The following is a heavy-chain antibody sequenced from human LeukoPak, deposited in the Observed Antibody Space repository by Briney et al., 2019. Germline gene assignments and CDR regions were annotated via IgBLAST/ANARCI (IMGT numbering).Heavy chain of an antibody. Sequence: GGSLRLSCAASGFTFSNYAMTWVRQAPGKGLEWVSSLSSRSRYIYYADSLKGRFTISRDNAKNSLYLQMNSLRAEDAAVYYCAREGWFDPWGQGTLVTVPS. CDR2: LSSRSRYI. CDR3: AREGWFDP. J-gene: IGHJ5*02. V-gene: IGHV3-21*01. CDR1: GFTFSNYA.